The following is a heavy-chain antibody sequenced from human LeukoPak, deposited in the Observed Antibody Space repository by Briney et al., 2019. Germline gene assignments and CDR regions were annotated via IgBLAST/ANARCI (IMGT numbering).Heavy chain of an antibody. D-gene: IGHD3-22*01. V-gene: IGHV4-34*01. J-gene: IGHJ4*02. CDR1: GLSLSGYY. CDR3: AMSITMIIVIIKRPPTIDY. Sequence: SETLSLTCAGYGLSLSGYYWSWIRQSPGKGLEWIGEINHTGSNNYNPSLKSRVTITVDTSKNQFPLKLSSVTAADTAVYYCAMSITMIIVIIKRPPTIDYWGQGTLVTVSS. CDR2: INHTGSN.